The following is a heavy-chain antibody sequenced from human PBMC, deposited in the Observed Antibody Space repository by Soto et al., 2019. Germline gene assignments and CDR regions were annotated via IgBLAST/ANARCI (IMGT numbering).Heavy chain of an antibody. D-gene: IGHD6-13*01. V-gene: IGHV3-15*01. Sequence: GGSLRLSCAASGFTFSNAWMTWVRQAPGEGLEWIGRIKSKTDGETTDYAAPVKGRFTISRDDSTNTLYLQMSSLKAEDTAFYYCTRGAPSGTFYDYWGQGTLVTVSS. CDR3: TRGAPSGTFYDY. CDR2: IKSKTDGETT. J-gene: IGHJ4*02. CDR1: GFTFSNAW.